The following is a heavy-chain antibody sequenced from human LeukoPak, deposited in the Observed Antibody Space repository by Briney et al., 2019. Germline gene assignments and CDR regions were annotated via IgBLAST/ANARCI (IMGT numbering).Heavy chain of an antibody. J-gene: IGHJ4*02. V-gene: IGHV4-38-2*02. CDR3: ARAKQLEKFYFDY. CDR1: GYSISSGNY. Sequence: PSETLSLTCTVSGYSISSGNYWGWIRQPPGKGLEWIGSIYHSGSTYYNPSLKSRVTISVDTSKNQFSLKLSSVTAADTAVYYCARAKQLEKFYFDYWGRGTLVTVSS. D-gene: IGHD1-1*01. CDR2: IYHSGST.